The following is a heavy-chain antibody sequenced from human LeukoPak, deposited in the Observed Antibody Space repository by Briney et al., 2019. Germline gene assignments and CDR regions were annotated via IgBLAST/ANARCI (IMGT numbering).Heavy chain of an antibody. CDR1: GYTFTGYY. J-gene: IGHJ5*02. CDR3: ARDMPHNCFDP. Sequence: ASVKVSCKASGYTFTGYYIHWVRQAPGQGLEWMGRINPNNGGTNYAQKFQGRVTMTRDTSISTAYMDLSGLRSDDTAVYYCARDMPHNCFDPWGQGTLVTVSP. V-gene: IGHV1-2*06. CDR2: INPNNGGT. D-gene: IGHD2-2*01.